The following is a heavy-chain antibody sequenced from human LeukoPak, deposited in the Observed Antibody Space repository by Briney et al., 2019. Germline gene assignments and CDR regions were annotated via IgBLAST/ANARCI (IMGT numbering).Heavy chain of an antibody. V-gene: IGHV3-7*01. CDR3: ARAGDSSGYYDY. Sequence: GGSLRLSCAASGFTFSSYWMGWVRQAPGKGLEWVANIKQDGSEKYYVDSVKGRFTISRDNSKNTLYLQMNSLRAEDTAVYYCARAGDSSGYYDYWGQGTLVTVSS. D-gene: IGHD3-22*01. J-gene: IGHJ4*02. CDR1: GFTFSSYW. CDR2: IKQDGSEK.